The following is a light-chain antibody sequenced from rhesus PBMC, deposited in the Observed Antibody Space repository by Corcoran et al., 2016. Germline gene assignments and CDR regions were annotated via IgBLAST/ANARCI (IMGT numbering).Light chain of an antibody. V-gene: IGKV1-25*01. CDR1: QGISNN. CDR2: KAS. Sequence: DIQMTQSPSPLSASVGDRVTITCLASQGISNNLAWYQQKPGKVPKLLFYKASTLQSGNPSRFSGSGSGTDFTLTISSLQPGDVATYYCQHGYGVLFTFGPGTKLDIK. J-gene: IGKJ3*01. CDR3: QHGYGVLFT.